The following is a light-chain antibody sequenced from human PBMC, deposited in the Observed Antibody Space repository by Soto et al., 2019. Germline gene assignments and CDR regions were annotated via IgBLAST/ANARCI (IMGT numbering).Light chain of an antibody. CDR2: DVS. CDR1: SSDVGGYNY. CDR3: SSYTTSNTRQIV. J-gene: IGLJ1*01. V-gene: IGLV2-14*03. Sequence: QSVLTQPASVSGYPGQSITISCTGTSSDVGGYNYVSWYQHHPGKAPKLIIYDVSNRPSGVSNRFSGSKSGNTASLTISGLQPEDEADYYCSSYTTSNTRQIVFGTGTKLTVL.